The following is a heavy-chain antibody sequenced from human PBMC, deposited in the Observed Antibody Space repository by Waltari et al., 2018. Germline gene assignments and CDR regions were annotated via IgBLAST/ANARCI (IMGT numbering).Heavy chain of an antibody. Sequence: EVQLVESGGGLVKPGGSLSLSGAASGFRFIHYSMNGVRQAPGGGLEWVSSISSNGAYTHYADSVKGRFTISRDNAKNSLFLQMNSLRAEDTAMYYCATGGWGFYLGYWGQGTVVTVSS. CDR1: GFRFIHYS. CDR2: ISSNGAYT. D-gene: IGHD7-27*01. V-gene: IGHV3-21*02. J-gene: IGHJ4*02. CDR3: ATGGWGFYLGY.